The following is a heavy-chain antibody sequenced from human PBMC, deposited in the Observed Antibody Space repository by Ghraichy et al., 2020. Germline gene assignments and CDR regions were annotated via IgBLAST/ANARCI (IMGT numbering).Heavy chain of an antibody. J-gene: IGHJ4*02. D-gene: IGHD2-8*01. CDR3: ANYYYCTNGVCTIFDY. V-gene: IGHV3-23*01. Sequence: GGSLRLSCAASGFTFSSYAMSWVRQAPGKGLEWVSAISGSGGSTYYADSVKGRFTISRDNSKNTLYLQMNSLRAEDTAVYYCANYYYCTNGVCTIFDYWGQGTLVTVSS. CDR2: ISGSGGST. CDR1: GFTFSSYA.